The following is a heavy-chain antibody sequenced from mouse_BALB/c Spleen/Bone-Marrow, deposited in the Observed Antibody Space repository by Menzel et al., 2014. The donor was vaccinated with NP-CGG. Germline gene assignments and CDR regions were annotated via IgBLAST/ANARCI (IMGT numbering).Heavy chain of an antibody. CDR1: GFNIKDTY. D-gene: IGHD2-1*01. V-gene: IGHV14-3*02. CDR3: ARWDGNYIYAMDY. Sequence: VQLQQSGAEPVKPGASVKLSCTASGFNIKDTYXHWVXQRPXXGXXWIXXIDXXNGNTKYDPKFQGKATITADTSSNTAYLQLSSLTSEDTAVYYCARWDGNYIYAMDYWGQGTSVTVSS. CDR2: IDXXNGNT. J-gene: IGHJ4*01.